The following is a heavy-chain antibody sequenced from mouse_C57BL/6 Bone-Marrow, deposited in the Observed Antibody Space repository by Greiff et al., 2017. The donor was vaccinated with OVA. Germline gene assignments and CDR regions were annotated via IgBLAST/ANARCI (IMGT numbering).Heavy chain of an antibody. CDR1: GYTFTDYE. Sequence: VQLQQSGAELVRPGASVTLSCEASGYTFTDYEMHWVKQTPVHGLEWIGAIDPETGGTAYNQKFKGKAILTADKSSSTAYMELRSLTSEDSAVYYCTRRGDYPDYWGQGTTLTVSS. CDR2: IDPETGGT. V-gene: IGHV1-15*01. J-gene: IGHJ2*01. D-gene: IGHD2-4*01. CDR3: TRRGDYPDY.